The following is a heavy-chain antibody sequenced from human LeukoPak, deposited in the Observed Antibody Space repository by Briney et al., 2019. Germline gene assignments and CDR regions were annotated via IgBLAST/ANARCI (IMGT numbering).Heavy chain of an antibody. CDR2: IYPRDGST. CDR3: ARDQEGFDY. Sequence: ASVKVSCKASGYTFTSNYIHWVRQAPGQGLEWMGMIYPRDGSTSYAQKFQGRVTVARDTSTSTVHMELSGLRSEDTAVYYCARDQEGFDYWGQGTLVTVSS. J-gene: IGHJ4*02. CDR1: GYTFTSNY. V-gene: IGHV1-46*01.